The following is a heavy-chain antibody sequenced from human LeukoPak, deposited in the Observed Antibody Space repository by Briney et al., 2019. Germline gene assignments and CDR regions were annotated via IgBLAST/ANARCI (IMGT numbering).Heavy chain of an antibody. Sequence: GGSLRLSCEASGFTFSNFAMHWVRQAPGKGLEYVSGISNNGGSTHYAKSVKGRFIISRDNYKNTLYLQMGSLRAEDMAVYYCAREPTLSFSSWDNGGSYMDVWGKGTTVTVSS. D-gene: IGHD6-13*01. CDR2: ISNNGGST. J-gene: IGHJ6*03. CDR3: AREPTLSFSSWDNGGSYMDV. V-gene: IGHV3-64*01. CDR1: GFTFSNFA.